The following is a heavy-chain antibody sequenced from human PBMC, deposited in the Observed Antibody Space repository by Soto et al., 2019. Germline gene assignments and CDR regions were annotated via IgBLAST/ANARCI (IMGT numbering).Heavy chain of an antibody. V-gene: IGHV1-69*13. CDR3: APRSRSSYYYGMDV. J-gene: IGHJ6*02. D-gene: IGHD6-6*01. CDR2: IIPIFGTA. Sequence: GASGTGAGRASRGTLDTSAITEERRAPRQWREWLGGIIPIFGTANYAQKFQGRVTITADESTSTAYMELSSLSFQDTAVYSCAPRSRSSYYYGMDVCGQGTRVTVSS. CDR1: RGTLDTSA.